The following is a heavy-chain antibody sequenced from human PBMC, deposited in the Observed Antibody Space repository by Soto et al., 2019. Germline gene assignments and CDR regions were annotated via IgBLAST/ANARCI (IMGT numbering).Heavy chain of an antibody. J-gene: IGHJ1*01. CDR2: ISGSGGST. CDR1: GFTFSSYA. V-gene: IGHV3-23*01. Sequence: GGSLRLSCAASGFTFSSYAMSWVRQAPGKGLEWVSAISGSGGSTYYADSVKGRFTISRDNSKNTLYLQMNSLRAEDTAVYYCAKGLFDDIVVVVAAPEHWGQGTLVTVSS. CDR3: AKGLFDDIVVVVAAPEH. D-gene: IGHD2-15*01.